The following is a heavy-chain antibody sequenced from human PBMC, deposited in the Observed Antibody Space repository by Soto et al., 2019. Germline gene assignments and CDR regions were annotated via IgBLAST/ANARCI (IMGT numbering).Heavy chain of an antibody. J-gene: IGHJ3*02. CDR3: ARALGSFDI. V-gene: IGHV4-34*12. CDR2: ILHTGNT. CDR1: GGSFSDYY. D-gene: IGHD3-16*01. Sequence: QVQLQQWGAGLLKPSETLSLTCAVYGGSFSDYYWSWLRQPPGKGLEWIGEILHTGNTNYNPSLKSRVTVSVDTSKNQFSLEMNSVTAADTAMYYCARALGSFDIWGQGTMVTVSS.